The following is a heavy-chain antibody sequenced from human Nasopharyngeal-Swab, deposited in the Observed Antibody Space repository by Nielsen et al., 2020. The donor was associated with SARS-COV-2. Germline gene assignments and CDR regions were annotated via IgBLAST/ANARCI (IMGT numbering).Heavy chain of an antibody. Sequence: GGSLRLSCAASGFTFSDYYMSWIRRAPGKGLEWVANIKQDGSEKYYVDSVKGRFTISRDNAKNSLYLQMNSLRAEDTAVYYCARKNCFDYWGQGTLVTVSS. J-gene: IGHJ4*02. CDR1: GFTFSDYY. V-gene: IGHV3-7*01. CDR2: IKQDGSEK. CDR3: ARKNCFDY.